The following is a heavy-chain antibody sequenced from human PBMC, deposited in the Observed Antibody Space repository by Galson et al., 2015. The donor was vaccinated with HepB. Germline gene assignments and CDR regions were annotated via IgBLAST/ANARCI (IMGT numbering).Heavy chain of an antibody. CDR2: IYSGGST. CDR1: GFTVSSNY. D-gene: IGHD1-26*01. Sequence: SLRLSCAASGFTVSSNYMSWVRQAPGKGLEWVSVIYSGGSTYYADSVKGRFTISRDNSKNTLYLQMNSLRAEDTAVYYCARSVGATMVFDYWGQGTLVTVSS. J-gene: IGHJ4*02. CDR3: ARSVGATMVFDY. V-gene: IGHV3-66*01.